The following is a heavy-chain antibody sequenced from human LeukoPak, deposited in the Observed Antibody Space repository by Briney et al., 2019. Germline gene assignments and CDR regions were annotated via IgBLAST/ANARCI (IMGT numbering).Heavy chain of an antibody. D-gene: IGHD3-10*01. CDR3: AKDLFGTMVRGVHV. J-gene: IGHJ4*02. CDR2: IRYDGTNK. V-gene: IGHV3-30*02. CDR1: GFTFSSYG. Sequence: PGGSLRLSCAASGFTFSSYGIHWVRQAPGKGLEWVALIRYDGTNKYYADSVKGRFSISRDNSKDTLYLQMNSLRPEDTAVYYCAKDLFGTMVRGVHVWGQGTLVTVSS.